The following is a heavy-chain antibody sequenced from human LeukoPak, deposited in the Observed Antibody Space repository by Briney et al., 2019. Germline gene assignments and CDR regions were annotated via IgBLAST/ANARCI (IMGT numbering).Heavy chain of an antibody. J-gene: IGHJ4*02. V-gene: IGHV4-59*01. D-gene: IGHD3/OR15-3a*01. CDR2: IYDTGST. CDR3: AKDQKWGLVLDNYFDY. CDR1: GGSIRNYY. Sequence: SETLSLTCTVSGGSIRNYYWNWIRQPPGKGLEWIGYIYDTGSTNYNPSLKSRVSISIDMSKNQFSLKVSSVTAADTAVYYCAKDQKWGLVLDNYFDYWGQGTLVTVSS.